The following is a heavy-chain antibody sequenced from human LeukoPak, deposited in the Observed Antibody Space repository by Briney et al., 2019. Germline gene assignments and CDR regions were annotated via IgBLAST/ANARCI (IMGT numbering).Heavy chain of an antibody. D-gene: IGHD3-22*01. CDR2: IIPIFGTA. Sequence: ASVKVSCKASGGTFSSYAISWVRQAPGQGLEWMGGIIPIFGTANYAQKFQGRATITTDESTSTAYMELSSLRSDDTAVYYCAGPLDDSSGYPGLWGQGTLVTVSS. CDR1: GGTFSSYA. J-gene: IGHJ4*02. V-gene: IGHV1-69*05. CDR3: AGPLDDSSGYPGL.